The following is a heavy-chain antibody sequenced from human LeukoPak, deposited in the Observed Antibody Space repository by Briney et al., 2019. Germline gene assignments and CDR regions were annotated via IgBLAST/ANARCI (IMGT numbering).Heavy chain of an antibody. Sequence: GGSLRLSCAASGFTFSRYGMHWVRQAPGKGLEWVAVISYLGDDQFYAESVKGRFTISRDNSNKMVFLQMNSLRGEDTAVYYCAKDRSSGPHYYYGMDVWGRGTTVIVSS. CDR2: ISYLGDDQ. D-gene: IGHD6-25*01. V-gene: IGHV3-30*18. CDR3: AKDRSSGPHYYYGMDV. J-gene: IGHJ6*02. CDR1: GFTFSRYG.